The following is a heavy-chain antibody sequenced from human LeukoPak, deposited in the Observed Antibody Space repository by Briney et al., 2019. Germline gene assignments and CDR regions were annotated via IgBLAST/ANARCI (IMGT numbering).Heavy chain of an antibody. CDR3: ARQLGYCSDGTCYFDS. Sequence: PGGSLRLSCAASGFTFKNYATSWVRQAPGKGLEWVSALSGSGGSPYDADAVKGRFIISRDNSKNTLYLQMNSLRAEDTAIYYCARQLGYCSDGTCYFDSWGQGTLVTVTS. V-gene: IGHV3-23*01. D-gene: IGHD2-15*01. CDR1: GFTFKNYA. J-gene: IGHJ4*02. CDR2: LSGSGGSP.